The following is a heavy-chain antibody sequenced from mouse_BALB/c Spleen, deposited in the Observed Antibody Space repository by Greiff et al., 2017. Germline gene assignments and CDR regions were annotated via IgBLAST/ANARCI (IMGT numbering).Heavy chain of an antibody. CDR3: TRSDYGPAWFAY. V-gene: IGHV1-15*01. CDR2: IDPETGGT. Sequence: QVQLQQSGAELVRPGASVTLSCKASGYTFTDYEMHWVKQTPVHGLEWIGAIDPETGGTAYNQKFKGKATLTADKSSSTAYMELRSLTSEDSAVYYCTRSDYGPAWFAYWGQGTLVTVSA. CDR1: GYTFTDYE. D-gene: IGHD1-2*01. J-gene: IGHJ3*01.